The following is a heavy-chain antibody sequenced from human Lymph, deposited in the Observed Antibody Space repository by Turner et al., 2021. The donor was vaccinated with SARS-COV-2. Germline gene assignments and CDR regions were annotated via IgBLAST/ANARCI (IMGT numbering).Heavy chain of an antibody. J-gene: IGHJ4*02. V-gene: IGHV5-51*01. CDR3: ARREWGGSLGHIDY. D-gene: IGHD3-3*01. Sequence: DVQLPQSGAEVRMRGEPLTISRKGSGFTFTSYCIGWVRHVPGRGLEWMGVINPGDSDTRYSPSFKGQVTISADKSISTAYLQWSSLKASDTAMYYCARREWGGSLGHIDYWGQGTLVTVSS. CDR1: GFTFTSYC. CDR2: INPGDSDT.